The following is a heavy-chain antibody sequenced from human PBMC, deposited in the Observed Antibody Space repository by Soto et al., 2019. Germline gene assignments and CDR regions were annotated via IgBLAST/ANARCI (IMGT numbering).Heavy chain of an antibody. CDR1: GYTFTSYG. J-gene: IGHJ6*02. V-gene: IGHV1-18*04. CDR3: ARVITTDLDYYGMDV. Sequence: ASVKVSCKASGYTFTSYGISWVRQAPGQGLEWMGWISAYDGNTNYAQKLQGRVTMTTDTSTSTAYMELRSLRSDDTAVYYCARVITTDLDYYGMDVPGPVTTGTVSS. D-gene: IGHD3-22*01. CDR2: ISAYDGNT.